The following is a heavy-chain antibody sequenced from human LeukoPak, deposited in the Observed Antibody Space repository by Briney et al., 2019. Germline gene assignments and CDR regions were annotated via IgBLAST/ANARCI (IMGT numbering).Heavy chain of an antibody. CDR1: GGSFSGYY. V-gene: IGHV4-34*01. CDR3: ARLGSDYDILTGYPPFLYFDY. Sequence: SETLSLTCAVYGGSFSGYYWSWIRQPPGKGLEWIGEINHSGSTNYNPSLKSRVTISVDTSKSQFSLKLSSVTAADTAVYYCARLGSDYDILTGYPPFLYFDYWGQGTLVTVSS. CDR2: INHSGST. J-gene: IGHJ4*02. D-gene: IGHD3-9*01.